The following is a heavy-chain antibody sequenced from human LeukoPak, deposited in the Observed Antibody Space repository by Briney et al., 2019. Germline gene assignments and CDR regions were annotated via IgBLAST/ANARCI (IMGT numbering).Heavy chain of an antibody. CDR2: IRYDGSNK. CDR1: GFTFSSYG. Sequence: GGSLRLSCAASGFTFSSYGMHWVRQAPGKGPEWVAFIRYDGSNKYYADSVKGRFTISRDNSKNTLYLQMNSLRAEDTAVYYCAKAPIVGAYYFDYWGQGTLVTVSS. V-gene: IGHV3-30*02. J-gene: IGHJ4*02. D-gene: IGHD1-26*01. CDR3: AKAPIVGAYYFDY.